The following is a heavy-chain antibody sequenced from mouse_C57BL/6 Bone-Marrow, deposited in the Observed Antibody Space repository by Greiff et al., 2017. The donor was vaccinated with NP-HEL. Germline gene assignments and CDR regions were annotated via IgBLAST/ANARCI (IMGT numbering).Heavy chain of an antibody. CDR1: GYTFTSYW. J-gene: IGHJ1*03. V-gene: IGHV1-64*01. CDR3: AYYYGSSPQYFDV. CDR2: IHPNSGST. D-gene: IGHD1-1*01. Sequence: VQLQQSGAELVKPGASVKLSCKASGYTFTSYWMHWVKQRPGQGLEWIGMIHPNSGSTNYNEKFKSKATLTVDKSSSTAYMQLSSLTSEDSAVYYCAYYYGSSPQYFDVWGTGTTVTVSS.